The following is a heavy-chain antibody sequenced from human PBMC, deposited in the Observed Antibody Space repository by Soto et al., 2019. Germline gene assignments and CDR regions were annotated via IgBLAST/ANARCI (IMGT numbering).Heavy chain of an antibody. J-gene: IGHJ4*02. D-gene: IGHD1-26*01. V-gene: IGHV6-1*01. CDR3: ARDPPDFNSGFDF. CDR2: TYYRSKWIS. Sequence: SQTLTLTCAISGDSVSNNRATWNWIRHAPSGGLEWLGRTYYRSKWISDYAMSVKSRISINPDTSKNLISLHLNSVTPEDTAVYYCARDPPDFNSGFDFWGQGTPVTVSS. CDR1: GDSVSNNRAT.